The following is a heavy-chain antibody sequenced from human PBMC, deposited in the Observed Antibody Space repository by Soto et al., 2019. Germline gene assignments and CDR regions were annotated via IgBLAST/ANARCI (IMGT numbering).Heavy chain of an antibody. J-gene: IGHJ5*02. D-gene: IGHD1-1*01. Sequence: PGWSLRLSCAASGFTFSSYAMSWVRQAPGKGLEWVSAISGSGGSTYYADSVKGRFTISRDNSKNTLYLQMNSLRAEDTAVYYCAKDGMESPYNARFDPWGQGTLVTVSS. V-gene: IGHV3-23*01. CDR3: AKDGMESPYNARFDP. CDR1: GFTFSSYA. CDR2: ISGSGGST.